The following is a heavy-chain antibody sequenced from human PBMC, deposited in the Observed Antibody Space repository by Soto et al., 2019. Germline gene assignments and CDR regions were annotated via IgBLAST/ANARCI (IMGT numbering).Heavy chain of an antibody. J-gene: IGHJ4*02. V-gene: IGHV4-59*01. CDR3: VRGPNVGEYLPY. CDR2: MYHSGIT. Sequence: SETLSLTCTASGGSISSSHWSWIRQPPGKGLEWIGYMYHSGITSSNPSLKSRVTISEDRSKNQLSLKLSSVTAADTAVYFCVRGPNVGEYLPYWGQGMLVTVSS. CDR1: GGSISSSH. D-gene: IGHD4-17*01.